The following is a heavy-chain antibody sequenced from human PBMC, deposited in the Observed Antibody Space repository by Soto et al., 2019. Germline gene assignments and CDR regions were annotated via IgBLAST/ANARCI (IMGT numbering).Heavy chain of an antibody. Sequence: QVQLQESGPGLVKPSQTLSLTCTVSGGSISRDDYYWSWIRQPPGKGLEWIGYISYSGNTYYNPSLKSRVALSLDTSKNQFSLKLISVPAADTAVYYCAIASTVTTAATFDSWGQGALVTVSA. CDR3: AIASTVTTAATFDS. CDR2: ISYSGNT. J-gene: IGHJ4*02. CDR1: GGSISRDDYY. V-gene: IGHV4-30-4*01. D-gene: IGHD4-17*01.